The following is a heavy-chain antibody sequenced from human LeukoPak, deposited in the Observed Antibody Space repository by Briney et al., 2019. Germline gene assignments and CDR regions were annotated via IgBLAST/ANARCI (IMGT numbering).Heavy chain of an antibody. V-gene: IGHV4-39*01. CDR1: GGSISSSSHY. J-gene: IGHJ4*02. CDR2: IYYSGAT. Sequence: SETLSLTCTVSGGSISSSSHYWGWIRQPPGKGLEWIGSIYYSGATYYNPSLKSRVTISVDKSKNQLSMKQSSVTAADTAVYHCARHSSVSTFVFDYWGQGTPVTVSS. CDR3: ARHSSVSTFVFDY. D-gene: IGHD4-17*01.